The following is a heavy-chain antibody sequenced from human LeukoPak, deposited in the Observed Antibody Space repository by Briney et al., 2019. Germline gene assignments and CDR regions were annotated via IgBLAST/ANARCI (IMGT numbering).Heavy chain of an antibody. J-gene: IGHJ6*03. Sequence: GASVKVSCKASGYTFSSYEINWVRQATGQGLEWMGWMNPNSGNTGYAQKFQGRVTITRNTSISTAYMELSSLRAEETAVYYCARIAYADEGMDVWGKGTTVTVSS. V-gene: IGHV1-8*03. CDR2: MNPNSGNT. CDR3: ARIAYADEGMDV. D-gene: IGHD2-21*01. CDR1: GYTFSSYE.